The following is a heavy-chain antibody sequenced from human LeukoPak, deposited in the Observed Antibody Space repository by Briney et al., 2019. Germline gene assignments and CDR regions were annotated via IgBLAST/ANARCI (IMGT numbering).Heavy chain of an antibody. J-gene: IGHJ4*02. D-gene: IGHD6-19*01. CDR3: ASSGWYLSSFN. CDR2: IYTSGST. Sequence: SETLSLTCTVSGGSISSSSYYWGWIRQPPGKGLEWIGRIYTSGSTNYNPSLKSRVTISVDTSKNQFSLKLSSVTAADTAVYYCASSGWYLSSFNWGQGTLVTVSS. CDR1: GGSISSSSYY. V-gene: IGHV4-39*01.